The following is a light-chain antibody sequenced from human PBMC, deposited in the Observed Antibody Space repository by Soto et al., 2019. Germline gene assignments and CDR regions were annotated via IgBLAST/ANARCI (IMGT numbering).Light chain of an antibody. V-gene: IGKV3-15*01. J-gene: IGKJ5*01. CDR2: YAS. CDR1: DSVSID. Sequence: EVVRTQAPARLSVSPGEIATLSCRAIDSVSIDLAWYQQKPGQSPRLLIYYASTRATGIPDRFSGGGSGTEFTLTIRSLQSEDFVVYYCQQYNSWPPITFGQGTRLEI. CDR3: QQYNSWPPIT.